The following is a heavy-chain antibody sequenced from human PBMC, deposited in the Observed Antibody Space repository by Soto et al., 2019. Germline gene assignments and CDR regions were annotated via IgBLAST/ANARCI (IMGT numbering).Heavy chain of an antibody. D-gene: IGHD3-9*01. Sequence: SETLSLTCTVSGGSISSSSYYCSWIRQPPGKGLEWIGHIYYSGSTNYNPSLKSRVTISVDTSKNQFSLKLSSVTAADTAVYYCARGSILTGYVDYWGQGTLVTVSS. J-gene: IGHJ4*02. CDR3: ARGSILTGYVDY. V-gene: IGHV4-61*01. CDR2: IYYSGST. CDR1: GGSISSSSYY.